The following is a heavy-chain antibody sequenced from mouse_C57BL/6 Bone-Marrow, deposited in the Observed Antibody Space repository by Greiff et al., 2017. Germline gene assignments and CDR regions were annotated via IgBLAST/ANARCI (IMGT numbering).Heavy chain of an antibody. CDR3: ATQLWYFDY. CDR2: IDPSDSYT. D-gene: IGHD6-1*01. V-gene: IGHV1-59*01. Sequence: QVQLQQPGAELVRPGTSVKLSCKASGYTFTSYWMHWVKQRPGQGLEWIGVIDPSDSYTNYNQKFKGKATLTVDTSSSTAYMQLSSLTSEDSAVYYCATQLWYFDYWGQGTTLTVSS. J-gene: IGHJ2*01. CDR1: GYTFTSYW.